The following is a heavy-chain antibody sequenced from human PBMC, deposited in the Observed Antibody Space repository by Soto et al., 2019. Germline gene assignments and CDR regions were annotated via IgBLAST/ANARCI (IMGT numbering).Heavy chain of an antibody. CDR2: IKAGSGNT. J-gene: IGHJ4*02. Sequence: QVHLVQSGAEEKKPGASVKVSCKASGYTFTTYVMHWVRQAPGQRLEWMGWIKAGSGNTKYSEKFQGRVTISTDTSASIAYMELSSLRSEDTAMYYCARGGSGWYRNIDYWGQGTLVTVSS. CDR3: ARGGSGWYRNIDY. CDR1: GYTFTTYV. D-gene: IGHD6-19*01. V-gene: IGHV1-3*05.